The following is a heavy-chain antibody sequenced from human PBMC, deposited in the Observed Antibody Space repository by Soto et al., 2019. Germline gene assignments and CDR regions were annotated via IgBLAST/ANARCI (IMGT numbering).Heavy chain of an antibody. J-gene: IGHJ4*02. D-gene: IGHD3-10*01. CDR2: ISWNSGSI. Sequence: DVQLVESGGGLVQPGRSLRLSCAASGFTFDDYAMHWVRQAPGKGLEWVSGISWNSGSIGYADSVKGRFTISRDNAKNSLYLQMNSLRAEDTALYYCAKVGYYGSGSYFDYWGQGTLVTVSS. CDR1: GFTFDDYA. V-gene: IGHV3-9*01. CDR3: AKVGYYGSGSYFDY.